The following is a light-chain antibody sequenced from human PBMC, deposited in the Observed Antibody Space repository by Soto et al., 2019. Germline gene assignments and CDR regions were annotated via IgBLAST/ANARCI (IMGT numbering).Light chain of an antibody. CDR2: EVS. CDR1: SSDVGAYNY. V-gene: IGLV2-14*01. Sequence: QSALTQPASVSGSPGQSITISCTGTSSDVGAYNYVSWYRQHPGKAPKLMIYEVSNRPSGVSNRFSGSKSGNTASLTISGLQAEDEGDYYCSSYTSGSTGVFGGGTKLTVL. J-gene: IGLJ3*02. CDR3: SSYTSGSTGV.